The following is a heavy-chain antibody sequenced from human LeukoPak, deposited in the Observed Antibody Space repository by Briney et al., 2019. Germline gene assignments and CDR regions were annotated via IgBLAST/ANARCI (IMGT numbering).Heavy chain of an antibody. D-gene: IGHD2-15*01. J-gene: IGHJ2*01. CDR2: INGDGSST. CDR3: ARTPHWYLDL. CDR1: GFTLSSYW. Sequence: PGGSLRLSCVASGFTLSSYWMHWVRQAPGKGLVWVSRINGDGSSTSYADSVKGRFTLSRDTAKNTLYLHMNSLRAEDTAVYYCARTPHWYLDLWGRGTLVTVSS. V-gene: IGHV3-74*01.